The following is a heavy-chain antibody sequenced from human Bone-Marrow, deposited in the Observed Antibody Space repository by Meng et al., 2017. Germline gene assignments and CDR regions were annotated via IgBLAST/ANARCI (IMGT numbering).Heavy chain of an antibody. CDR3: ASLLYYYDSSGYYRAPAYQDRKPYWYFDL. CDR1: GFTFSSYE. V-gene: IGHV3-48*03. D-gene: IGHD3-22*01. J-gene: IGHJ2*01. CDR2: ISSSGSTI. Sequence: GESLKISCAASGFTFSSYEMNWVRQAPGKGLEWVSYISSSGSTIYYADSVKGRFTISRDNAKNSLYLQMNSLRAEDTAVYYCASLLYYYDSSGYYRAPAYQDRKPYWYFDLWGRGTLVTVSS.